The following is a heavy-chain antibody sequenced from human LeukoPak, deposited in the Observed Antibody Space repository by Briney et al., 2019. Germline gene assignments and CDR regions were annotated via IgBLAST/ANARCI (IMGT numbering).Heavy chain of an antibody. CDR1: GFTFSSYA. Sequence: GGSLRLSCAASGFTFSSYAMSWFRQAEGKGLEWVSPMSGSGGGLYYADSVKGRFTISRDNSKNTLYLQMNSLRAEDTAVYYCAKDRGGYYDSSGYYIAEYFQHWGQGTLVTVSS. CDR2: MSGSGGGL. J-gene: IGHJ1*01. CDR3: AKDRGGYYDSSGYYIAEYFQH. D-gene: IGHD3-22*01. V-gene: IGHV3-23*01.